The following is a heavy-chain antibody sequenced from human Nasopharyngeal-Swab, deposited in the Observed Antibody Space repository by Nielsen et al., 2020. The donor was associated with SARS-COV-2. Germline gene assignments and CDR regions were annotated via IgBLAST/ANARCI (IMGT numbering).Heavy chain of an antibody. D-gene: IGHD6-13*01. CDR2: IYYSGST. CDR1: GGSVSSGSYY. CDR3: ARDRSSSWYVRYYYYGMDV. J-gene: IGHJ6*02. V-gene: IGHV4-61*01. Sequence: SETLSLTCTVSGGSVSSGSYYWSWIRQPPGKGLEWIGYIYYSGSTNYNPSLKSRVTISVDTSKNQFSLKLSSVTAADTAVYYCARDRSSSWYVRYYYYGMDVWGQGTTVTVSS.